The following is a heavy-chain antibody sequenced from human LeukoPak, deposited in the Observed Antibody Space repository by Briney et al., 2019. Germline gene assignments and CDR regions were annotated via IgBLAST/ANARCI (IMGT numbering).Heavy chain of an antibody. J-gene: IGHJ3*02. Sequence: SETLSLTCTVSGGSISSSSYYWGWIRQPPGKGLEWIGSIYYSGSTYYNPSLKSRVTISVDTPKNQFSLKLSSVTAADTAVYYCARLTRLAFDIWGQGTMVTVSS. CDR2: IYYSGST. CDR1: GGSISSSSYY. CDR3: ARLTRLAFDI. V-gene: IGHV4-39*01.